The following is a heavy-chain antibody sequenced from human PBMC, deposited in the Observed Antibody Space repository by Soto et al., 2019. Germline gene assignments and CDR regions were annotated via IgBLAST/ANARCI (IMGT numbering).Heavy chain of an antibody. V-gene: IGHV4-4*07. D-gene: IGHD1-20*01. CDR2: IDASGNT. Sequence: SETLSLTRPVSVDSISPYYLSWIRRPAGKGLEWIGRIDASGNTNYIPSLKSRVTMSADTSKRQFSLKLTSVTAADTAVYYCARYSNNWFQTEGMDVWGQGTTVTVSS. CDR3: ARYSNNWFQTEGMDV. J-gene: IGHJ6*02. CDR1: VDSISPYY.